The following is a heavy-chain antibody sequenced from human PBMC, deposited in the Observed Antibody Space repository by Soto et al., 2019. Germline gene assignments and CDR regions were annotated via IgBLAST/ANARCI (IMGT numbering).Heavy chain of an antibody. CDR3: ARSFRVTAAGRLGN. J-gene: IGHJ4*02. CDR2: IYYSGST. D-gene: IGHD6-13*01. Sequence: TVSGGSIIDLGYYWSINNQHPGRSLEWIGYIYYSGSTYYNPSLKSRVTISVDTSTNQFSLKLSSVTAADSAVYYSARSFRVTAAGRLGNWGQAT. V-gene: IGHV4-31*02. CDR1: GGSIIDLGYY.